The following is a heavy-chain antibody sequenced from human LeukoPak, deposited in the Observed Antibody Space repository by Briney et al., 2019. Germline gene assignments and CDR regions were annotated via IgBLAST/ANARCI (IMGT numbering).Heavy chain of an antibody. CDR1: RINFNSYW. CDR3: ARALSDFWTGYFFDS. J-gene: IGHJ4*02. V-gene: IGHV3-7*01. CDR2: IKQGGSET. Sequence: GGSLRLSCAVSRINFNSYWMTWVRQAPGKGLEWVANIKQGGSETYYMDSVKGRFSISRDNAKNSLYLQMNSLRAEDTAVYYCARALSDFWTGYFFDSWGQGTLVTVSS. D-gene: IGHD3/OR15-3a*01.